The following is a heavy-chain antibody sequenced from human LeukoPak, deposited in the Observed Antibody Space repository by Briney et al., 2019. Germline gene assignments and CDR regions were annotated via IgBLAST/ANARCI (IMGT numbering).Heavy chain of an antibody. CDR3: ARELQRPLDY. D-gene: IGHD2-15*01. J-gene: IGHJ4*02. CDR1: GFPFSNYW. CDR2: IKYDGAEQ. V-gene: IGHV3-7*01. Sequence: GGSPRLSCVGSGFPFSNYWMSWVRQAPGKGLEWVANIKYDGAEQFYVDSVRGRFTISRDNAKNSVSLQMDSLRPEDTAVYYCARELQRPLDYWGQGTLVTVSS.